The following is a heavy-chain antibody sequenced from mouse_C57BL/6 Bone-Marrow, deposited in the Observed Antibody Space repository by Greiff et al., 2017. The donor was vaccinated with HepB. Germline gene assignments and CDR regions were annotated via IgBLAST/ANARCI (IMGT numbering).Heavy chain of an antibody. J-gene: IGHJ2*01. CDR2: IYPRSGNT. CDR1: GYTFTSYG. Sequence: VKLVESGAELARPGASVKLSCKASGYTFTSYGISWVKQRTGQGLEWIGEIYPRSGNTYYNEKFKGKATLTADKSSSTAYMELRSLTSEDSAVYFCARASTVVATERVYWGQGTTLTVSS. D-gene: IGHD1-1*01. CDR3: ARASTVVATERVY. V-gene: IGHV1-81*01.